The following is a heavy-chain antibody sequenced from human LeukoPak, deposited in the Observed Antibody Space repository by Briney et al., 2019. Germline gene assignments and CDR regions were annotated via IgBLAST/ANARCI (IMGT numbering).Heavy chain of an antibody. CDR1: GGSFSGYY. V-gene: IGHV4-34*01. CDR3: ARDGYNPHFDY. CDR2: IKHSGST. D-gene: IGHD5-24*01. Sequence: SETLSLTCAVYGGSFSGYYWSWIRQPPGKGLEWIGEIKHSGSTNYNPSLKSRVTISVDTSKNQFSLKLSSVTAADTAVYYCARDGYNPHFDYWGQGTLVTVSS. J-gene: IGHJ4*02.